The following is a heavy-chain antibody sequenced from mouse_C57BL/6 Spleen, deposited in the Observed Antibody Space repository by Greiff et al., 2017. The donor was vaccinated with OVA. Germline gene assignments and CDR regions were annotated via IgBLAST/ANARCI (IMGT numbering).Heavy chain of an antibody. V-gene: IGHV1-80*01. CDR3: ASEETNWHYFDD. J-gene: IGHJ2*01. D-gene: IGHD4-1*01. CDR1: GYAFSSYW. CDR2: IYPGDGDT. Sequence: QVQLKQSGAELVKPGASVKISCKASGYAFSSYWMNWVKQRPGKGLEWIGQIYPGDGDTNYNGKFKGKATLTADKSSSTASMQLSSLTSEDSAVYFCASEETNWHYFDDWGQGTTLTVSS.